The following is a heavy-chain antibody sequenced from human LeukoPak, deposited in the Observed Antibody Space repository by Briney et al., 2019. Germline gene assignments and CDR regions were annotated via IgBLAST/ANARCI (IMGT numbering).Heavy chain of an antibody. CDR3: ARDAYYYDSSGYYYRWDAFDI. CDR1: GFTFSNYW. CDR2: INSDGINT. Sequence: GGSLRLSCAASGFTFSNYWMHWVRQAPGKGLVWVSRINSDGINTSYADSVKGRFTISRDNAKNTLNLQMNSLRAEDTAVYYCARDAYYYDSSGYYYRWDAFDIWGQGTMVTVSS. J-gene: IGHJ3*02. D-gene: IGHD3-22*01. V-gene: IGHV3-74*01.